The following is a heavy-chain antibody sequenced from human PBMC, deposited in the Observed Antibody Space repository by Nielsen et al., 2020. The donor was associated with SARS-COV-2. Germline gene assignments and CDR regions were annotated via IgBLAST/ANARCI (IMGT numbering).Heavy chain of an antibody. CDR3: ALISGHYFLDV. D-gene: IGHD2/OR15-2a*01. CDR2: ISSSSSYI. CDR1: GFTFSSYS. J-gene: IGHJ6*04. Sequence: GESLKISCAASGFTFSSYSMNWVRQAPGKGLEWVSSISSSSSYIYYADSVKGRFTISRDNAKNSLYLQMNSLRAEDTAVYYCALISGHYFLDVWGKGTMVTVSS. V-gene: IGHV3-21*01.